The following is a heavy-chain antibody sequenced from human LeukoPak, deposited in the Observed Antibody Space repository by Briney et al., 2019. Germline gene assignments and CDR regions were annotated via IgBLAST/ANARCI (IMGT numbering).Heavy chain of an antibody. V-gene: IGHV3-23*01. Sequence: GGSLRLSCAASGFTFSSYAMSWVRQAPGKGLEWVSAISGSGGSTYYADSVKGRFTTSRDNSKNTLYLQMNSLRAEDTAVYYCAKDPSYSNGWYYDYWGQGTLVTVSS. D-gene: IGHD6-19*01. CDR1: GFTFSSYA. CDR2: ISGSGGST. J-gene: IGHJ4*02. CDR3: AKDPSYSNGWYYDY.